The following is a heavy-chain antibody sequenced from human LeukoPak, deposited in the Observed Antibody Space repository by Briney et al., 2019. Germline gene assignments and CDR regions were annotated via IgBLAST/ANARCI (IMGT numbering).Heavy chain of an antibody. D-gene: IGHD3-22*01. CDR1: GGSISSGGYS. CDR2: IYHSGGT. V-gene: IGHV4-30-2*01. Sequence: SQTLSLTCAVSGGSISSGGYSWSWIRQPPGKGLEWIGYIYHSGGTYYNPSLKSRVTISVDRSKNQFSLKLSSVTAADTAVYYCARDTTYYYDSSGYYYSAYFDYWGQGTLVTVSS. CDR3: ARDTTYYYDSSGYYYSAYFDY. J-gene: IGHJ4*02.